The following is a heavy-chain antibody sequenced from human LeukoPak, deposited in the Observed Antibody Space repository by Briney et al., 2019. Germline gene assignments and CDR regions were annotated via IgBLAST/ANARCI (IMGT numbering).Heavy chain of an antibody. CDR1: GYTFTSYG. J-gene: IGHJ4*02. Sequence: ASVKVSCKASGYTFTSYGISWVRQAPGQGLEWMGWISAHNGNTNYAQMLQGRVTMTTDTSTSTAYMELRSLRSDDTAVYYCARDLSGYASGSTCSDQWGQGTLVTVSS. D-gene: IGHD3-10*01. CDR3: ARDLSGYASGSTCSDQ. V-gene: IGHV1-18*01. CDR2: ISAHNGNT.